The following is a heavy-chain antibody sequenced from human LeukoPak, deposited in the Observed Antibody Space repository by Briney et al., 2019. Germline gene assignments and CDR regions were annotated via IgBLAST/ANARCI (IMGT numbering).Heavy chain of an antibody. Sequence: GGSPRLSCAASKFTFSSYWMSWVRRAPGKGLEWVANIKQDGSVQFYMDSLKGRFSVSRDNAKNSLYLQMNGLRVEDTAVYYCTRLQIAVAGPNWFDPWGQGTLVTVSS. J-gene: IGHJ5*02. CDR2: IKQDGSVQ. CDR3: TRLQIAVAGPNWFDP. CDR1: KFTFSSYW. D-gene: IGHD6-19*01. V-gene: IGHV3-7*01.